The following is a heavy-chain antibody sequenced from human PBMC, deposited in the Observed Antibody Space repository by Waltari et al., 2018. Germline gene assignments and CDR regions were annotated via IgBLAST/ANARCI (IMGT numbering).Heavy chain of an antibody. CDR2: IKPDGSNT. Sequence: EVQLVESGGGLVQPGESLRLSGVASGSTFSGHWRIWVRQAPGKGLEWVASIKPDGSNTYYVDSVMGRFTLSRDDAKKSVSLQMNSLRAEDTAVYYCTRGPYDVWSDYYPNAFEIWGQGTVVTVS. J-gene: IGHJ3*02. V-gene: IGHV3-7*01. D-gene: IGHD3-3*01. CDR3: TRGPYDVWSDYYPNAFEI. CDR1: GSTFSGHW.